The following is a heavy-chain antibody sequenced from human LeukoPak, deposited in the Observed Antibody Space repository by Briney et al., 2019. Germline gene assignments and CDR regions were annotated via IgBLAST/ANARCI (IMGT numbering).Heavy chain of an antibody. CDR2: IDYSGST. CDR1: GGSISSSGYY. Sequence: SETLSLTCTVYGGSISSSGYYWRWIRQHPGKGLEWIGCIDYSGSTYDNPSLKSMITISVDTTNNQYSLMLSSVTAALAAVDYCATVRNHNFDSWGEGNLVTVSP. CDR3: ATVRNHNFDS. D-gene: IGHD1-14*01. V-gene: IGHV4-31*01. J-gene: IGHJ4*02.